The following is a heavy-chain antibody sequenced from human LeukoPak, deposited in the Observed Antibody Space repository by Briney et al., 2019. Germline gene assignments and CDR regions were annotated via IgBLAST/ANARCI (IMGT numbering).Heavy chain of an antibody. V-gene: IGHV4-61*02. CDR2: IYTSGST. J-gene: IGHJ4*02. D-gene: IGHD2-8*01. CDR1: GGSISSGSYY. Sequence: SQTLSLTCTVSGGSISSGSYYWSWIRQPAGKGLEWIGRIYTSGSTNYNPSLKSRATISVDTSKNQFSLKLSSVTAADTAVYYCARGIVLMVYAEYYFDYWGQGTLVTVSS. CDR3: ARGIVLMVYAEYYFDY.